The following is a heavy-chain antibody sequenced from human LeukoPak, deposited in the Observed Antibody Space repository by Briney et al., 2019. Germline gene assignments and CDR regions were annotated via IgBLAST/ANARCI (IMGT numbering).Heavy chain of an antibody. Sequence: GASVKLSCKASGYTFATYGFCWVRQAPGHGLEWMGWISANTGKTDYAQKFQGRVAMTTDTSTSTAYMELRSLRPNDTAVYFCAKVAGDRMDYWGQGTLVTVSS. CDR3: AKVAGDRMDY. D-gene: IGHD6-13*01. CDR1: GYTFATYG. V-gene: IGHV1-18*01. CDR2: ISANTGKT. J-gene: IGHJ4*02.